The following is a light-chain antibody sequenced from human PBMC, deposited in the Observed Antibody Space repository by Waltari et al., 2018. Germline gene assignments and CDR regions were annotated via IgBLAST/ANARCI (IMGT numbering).Light chain of an antibody. CDR1: SPNIGNNY. J-gene: IGLJ3*02. CDR2: DNN. V-gene: IGLV1-51*01. Sequence: QSVLTQPPSLSATPGQKVTISCSGSSPNIGNNYVSWYQHLPGTAPKVFIYDNNRRPSEIPDRFSGSKSGTSATLGITGLQIGDEADYYCGTWDSTLSAWVFGGGTRLTVL. CDR3: GTWDSTLSAWV.